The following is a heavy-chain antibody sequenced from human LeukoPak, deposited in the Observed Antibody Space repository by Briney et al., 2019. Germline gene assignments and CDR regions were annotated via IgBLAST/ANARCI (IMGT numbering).Heavy chain of an antibody. V-gene: IGHV1-46*01. D-gene: IGHD2-2*01. J-gene: IGHJ3*02. Sequence: ASVKVSCKASGYTFTSYYMHWVRQAPGQGLEWMGIINPSGGSTSYAQKFQGRVTMTRDTSTSTVYMELSSLRSEDTAVYYCARDGIVVVPAAPGAFDIWGQGTMVTVSS. CDR1: GYTFTSYY. CDR2: INPSGGST. CDR3: ARDGIVVVPAAPGAFDI.